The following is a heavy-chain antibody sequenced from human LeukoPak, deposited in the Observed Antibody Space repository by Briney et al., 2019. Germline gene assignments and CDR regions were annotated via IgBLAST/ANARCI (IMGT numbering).Heavy chain of an antibody. Sequence: SETLSLTCAVYGGSFSGHYWTWIRQPPGKGLEWIGESTHSGSTNYNPSLKSRVTISVDASKNQFSLKLTSVSAADTAVYHCARGRTGAAALDFWGPGTLVTVSS. J-gene: IGHJ4*02. D-gene: IGHD2-2*01. V-gene: IGHV4-34*01. CDR3: ARGRTGAAALDF. CDR1: GGSFSGHY. CDR2: STHSGST.